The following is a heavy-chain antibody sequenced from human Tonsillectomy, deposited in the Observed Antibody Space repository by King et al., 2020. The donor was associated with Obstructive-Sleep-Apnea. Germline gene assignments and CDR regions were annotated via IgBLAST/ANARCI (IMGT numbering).Heavy chain of an antibody. D-gene: IGHD6-13*01. CDR3: AREFLYSSSWYGGDYYYGMDV. V-gene: IGHV4-61*01. Sequence: QLQESGPGLVKPSETLSLTCTVSGGSVSSGRYYWSWIRQPPGKGLEWIGYIYYSGSTNYNPSLKNRVTISVDTSKNQFSLKLRSLTAADTAVYYCAREFLYSSSWYGGDYYYGMDVWGQGTTVTVSS. CDR1: GGSVSSGRYY. CDR2: IYYSGST. J-gene: IGHJ6*02.